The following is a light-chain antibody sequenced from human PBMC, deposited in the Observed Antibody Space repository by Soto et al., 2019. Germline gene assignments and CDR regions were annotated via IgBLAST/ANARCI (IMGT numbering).Light chain of an antibody. CDR3: QQSYSTTAT. Sequence: DIQMTQSPSSLSASVEDRVIITCRASQSISNHLNWYQQKPGKDPKLLIFAASSLQSGVPSRFSGSGSGTDFNLTISSLQTEDFATYECQQSYSTTATFGQWTKVDIK. V-gene: IGKV1-39*01. CDR2: AAS. J-gene: IGKJ1*01. CDR1: QSISNH.